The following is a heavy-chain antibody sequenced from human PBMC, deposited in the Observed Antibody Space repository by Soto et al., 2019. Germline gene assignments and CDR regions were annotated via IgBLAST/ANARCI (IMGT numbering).Heavy chain of an antibody. D-gene: IGHD3-22*01. J-gene: IGHJ1*01. CDR2: ISGSGGST. CDR1: GFTFSRYA. CDR3: AKDFFYYYDSSGPGYFQH. Sequence: GGSLRLSCAASGFTFSRYAMSWVRQAPGKGLEWVSAISGSGGSTYYADSVKGRFTISRDNSKNTLYPQMNSLRAEDTAVYYCAKDFFYYYDSSGPGYFQHWGQGTLVTVSS. V-gene: IGHV3-23*01.